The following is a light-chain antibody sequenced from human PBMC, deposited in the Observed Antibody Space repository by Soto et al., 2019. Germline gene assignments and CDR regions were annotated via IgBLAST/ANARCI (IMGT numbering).Light chain of an antibody. CDR2: GTS. J-gene: IGKJ2*01. CDR1: QSVGSN. Sequence: EIVMTQSPVTLSVSPGERAALSCRASQSVGSNFAWYQQRPGQAPRVLIYGTSTRATGVPARFSGSGSGTDFSLTISCLQSEDFAVYDCQQYNNWPYTFGQGNRLDIK. CDR3: QQYNNWPYT. V-gene: IGKV3-15*01.